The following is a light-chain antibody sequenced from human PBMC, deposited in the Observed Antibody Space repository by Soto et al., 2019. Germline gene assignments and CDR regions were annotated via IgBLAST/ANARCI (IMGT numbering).Light chain of an antibody. V-gene: IGLV2-14*01. CDR1: SSDVGAYNY. J-gene: IGLJ1*01. Sequence: QSVLTQPASVSGSPGQSITISCTGASSDVGAYNYVSWYQQHPGKAPKLMIFDVSNRPSGVSNRFSGSKSGNTASLTISGLQAEDEAGYYCSSYTSSGNYGFGPGTKVTVL. CDR2: DVS. CDR3: SSYTSSGNYG.